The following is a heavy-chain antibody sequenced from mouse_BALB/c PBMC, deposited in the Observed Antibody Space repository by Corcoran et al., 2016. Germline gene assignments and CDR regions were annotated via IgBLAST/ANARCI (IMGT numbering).Heavy chain of an antibody. CDR2: INPSGGST. D-gene: IGHD1-1*01. CDR1: GYTFTSYY. V-gene: IGHV1-64*01. Sequence: QVQLVQSGAEVKKPGASVKVSCKASGYTFTSYYMHWVRQAPGQGLEWMGIINPSGGSTSYAQKFQGRVTMTRDTSTSTVYMELSSLRSEDTAVYYCARELNLGGGYCSSTSCYTGGYYFDYWGQGTLVTVSS. CDR3: ARELNLGGGYCSSTSCYTGGYYFDY. J-gene: IGHJ2*01.